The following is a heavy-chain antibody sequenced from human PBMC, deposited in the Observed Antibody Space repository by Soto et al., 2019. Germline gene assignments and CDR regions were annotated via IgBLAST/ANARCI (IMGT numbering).Heavy chain of an antibody. CDR1: GFIFSSYG. CDR2: ISYDESKR. D-gene: IGHD6-19*01. Sequence: GGSLRLSCATSGFIFSSYGMHWVRQAPGKGLEWVAFISYDESKRYYSDSVKGRFTISRDISKTTLYLQMNSLRAEDTAVYYCAKPSYISGWHITEPHFDYWRQGTLVNVSS. CDR3: AKPSYISGWHITEPHFDY. V-gene: IGHV3-30*18. J-gene: IGHJ4*02.